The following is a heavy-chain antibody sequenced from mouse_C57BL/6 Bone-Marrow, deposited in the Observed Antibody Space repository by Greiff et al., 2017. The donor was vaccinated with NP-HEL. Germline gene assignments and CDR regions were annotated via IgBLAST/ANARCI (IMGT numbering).Heavy chain of an antibody. J-gene: IGHJ3*01. Sequence: VQLKQSGPGMVKPSQSLSLTCTVTGYSITSGYDWHWIRHFPGNKLEWMGYISYSGSTNYNPSLKSRISITHDTSKNHFFLKLNSVTTEDTATYYCARDGITPFAYWGQGTLVTVSA. V-gene: IGHV3-1*01. CDR1: GYSITSGYD. CDR3: ARDGITPFAY. D-gene: IGHD2-4*01. CDR2: ISYSGST.